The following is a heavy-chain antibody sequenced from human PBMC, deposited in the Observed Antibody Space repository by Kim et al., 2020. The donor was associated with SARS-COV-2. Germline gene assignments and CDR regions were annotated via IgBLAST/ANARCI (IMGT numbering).Heavy chain of an antibody. CDR3: AREIYGSGSYSHYY. Sequence: GGSLRLSCAASGFTFSSYWMHWVRQAPGKGLVWVSRINSAGSSTSYADSVKGRFTISRDNAKNTLYLQMNSLRAEDTAVYYCAREIYGSGSYSHYYWCQGTLVTVSS. D-gene: IGHD3-10*01. CDR1: GFTFSSYW. CDR2: INSAGSST. V-gene: IGHV3-74*01. J-gene: IGHJ4*02.